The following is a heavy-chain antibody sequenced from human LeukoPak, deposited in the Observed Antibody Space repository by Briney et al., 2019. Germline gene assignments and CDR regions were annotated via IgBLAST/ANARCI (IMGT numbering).Heavy chain of an antibody. V-gene: IGHV3-48*02. Sequence: PGGSLRLSCAASGFTFSSYSMHWVRQAPGKGLEWVSYSSGGAGTTYYADSVKGRFTISRDNAKNSLYLQMNSLRDEDTAVYYCARSRDIVARPFDYWGQGTLVTVSS. D-gene: IGHD5-12*01. CDR2: SSGGAGTT. CDR1: GFTFSSYS. J-gene: IGHJ4*02. CDR3: ARSRDIVARPFDY.